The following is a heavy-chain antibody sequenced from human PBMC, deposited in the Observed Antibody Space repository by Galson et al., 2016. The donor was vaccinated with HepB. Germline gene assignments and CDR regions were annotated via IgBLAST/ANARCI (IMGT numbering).Heavy chain of an antibody. V-gene: IGHV5-10-1*01. Sequence: QSGAEVKKPGESLRISCKTSGYRSTSYWLCWVRQLPGKGLEWMGSIDPSDSYTKYGPSFQGHVTISVDKSNNTAFLQWSSLNASDTGIYFCVRRFRTGSFSYYYMDVWGEGTSVTVSS. CDR1: GYRSTSYW. CDR3: VRRFRTGSFSYYYMDV. CDR2: IDPSDSYT. J-gene: IGHJ6*03. D-gene: IGHD3/OR15-3a*01.